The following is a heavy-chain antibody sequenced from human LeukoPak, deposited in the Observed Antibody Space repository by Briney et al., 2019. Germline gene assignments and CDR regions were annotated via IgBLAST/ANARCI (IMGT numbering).Heavy chain of an antibody. J-gene: IGHJ4*02. CDR1: GFSFSSHW. D-gene: IGHD1-1*01. Sequence: GGSLRLSCAASGFSFSSHWMHWVRQAPGKGLGWVSRINSDGSSTSYADSVKGRFTVSRDNAKNTLYLQMNSLRDEDTAVYYCARSENADNWLPYFDYWGQGTLVTVSS. CDR2: INSDGSST. CDR3: ARSENADNWLPYFDY. V-gene: IGHV3-74*01.